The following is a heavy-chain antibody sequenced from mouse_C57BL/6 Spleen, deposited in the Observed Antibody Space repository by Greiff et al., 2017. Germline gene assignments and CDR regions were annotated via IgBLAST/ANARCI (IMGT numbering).Heavy chain of an antibody. CDR1: GYAFSSYW. CDR3: ARWLGTYYYAMDY. CDR2: IYPGDGDT. Sequence: QVQLKQSGAELVKPGASVKISCKASGYAFSSYWMNWVKQRPGKGLEWIGQIYPGDGDTNYNGKFKGKATLTADKSSSTAYMQLSSLTSEDSAVYFCARWLGTYYYAMDYWGQGTSVTVSS. V-gene: IGHV1-80*01. D-gene: IGHD5-1*01. J-gene: IGHJ4*01.